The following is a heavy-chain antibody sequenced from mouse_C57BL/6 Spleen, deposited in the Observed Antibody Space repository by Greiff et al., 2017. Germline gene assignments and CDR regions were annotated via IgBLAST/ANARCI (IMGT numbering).Heavy chain of an antibody. J-gene: IGHJ1*03. Sequence: QVQLQQPGAELVKPGASVKMSCKASGYTFTSYWITWVKQRPGQGLEWIGDIYPGSGSTNYNEKFKSKATLTVDTSSSTAYMQLSSLTSEDSAVYYCARRDLLLRSDWYFDVWGTGTTVTVSS. CDR2: IYPGSGST. D-gene: IGHD1-1*01. V-gene: IGHV1-55*01. CDR1: GYTFTSYW. CDR3: ARRDLLLRSDWYFDV.